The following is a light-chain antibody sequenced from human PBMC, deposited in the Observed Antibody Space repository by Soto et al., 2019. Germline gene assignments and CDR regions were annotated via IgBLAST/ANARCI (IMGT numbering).Light chain of an antibody. V-gene: IGKV1-39*01. CDR3: QQSYSTHWT. J-gene: IGKJ1*01. CDR2: DAS. Sequence: DIQLPQSPSFLSASVGDRVTLTCRASQGISTFLAWYQQHPGTAPKRLIYDASNLQSGVPSRFSGSGSGTDFTLTISSLQPEDFATYYCQQSYSTHWTFGQGTKV. CDR1: QGISTF.